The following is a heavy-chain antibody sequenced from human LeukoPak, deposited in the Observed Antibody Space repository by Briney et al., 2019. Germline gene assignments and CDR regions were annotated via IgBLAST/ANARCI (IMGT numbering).Heavy chain of an antibody. Sequence: SETLSLTCTVSGGSISSSSYYWGWIRQPPGKGLEWIGYIYYSGSTYYNPSLKSRVTISVDTSKNQFSLKLSSVTAADTAVYYCARVGIAAAGTLGDWGQGTLVTVSS. CDR2: IYYSGST. CDR3: ARVGIAAAGTLGD. V-gene: IGHV4-30-4*08. CDR1: GGSISSSSYY. J-gene: IGHJ4*02. D-gene: IGHD6-13*01.